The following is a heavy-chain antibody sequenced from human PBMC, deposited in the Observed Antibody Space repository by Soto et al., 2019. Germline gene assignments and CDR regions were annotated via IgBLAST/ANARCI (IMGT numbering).Heavy chain of an antibody. D-gene: IGHD6-19*01. J-gene: IGHJ6*02. V-gene: IGHV3-21*01. CDR3: ARDARSSGQPFYYYYGMDV. CDR2: ISSSSSYI. CDR1: GFTFSSYS. Sequence: EVQLVESGGGLVKPGGSLRLSCAASGFTFSSYSMNWVRQAPGKGLEWVSSISSSSSYIYYADSVKGRFTISRDNAKNSLYLQMNSLRAEDTAVYYCARDARSSGQPFYYYYGMDVWGQGTTVTVSS.